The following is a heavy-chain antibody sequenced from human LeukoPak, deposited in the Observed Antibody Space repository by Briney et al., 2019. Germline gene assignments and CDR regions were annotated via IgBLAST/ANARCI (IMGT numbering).Heavy chain of an antibody. CDR3: ARGFIEGAFDI. J-gene: IGHJ3*02. V-gene: IGHV3-21*01. Sequence: GGSLRLSCAASGFTFSSYSMNWVRQAPGKGLEWVSSISSSSSYIYYADSVKGRFTISRDNAKNSLYLQMNSLRAEDTAVYFCARGFIEGAFDIWGQGTMVTVSS. CDR1: GFTFSSYS. D-gene: IGHD2-15*01. CDR2: ISSSSSYI.